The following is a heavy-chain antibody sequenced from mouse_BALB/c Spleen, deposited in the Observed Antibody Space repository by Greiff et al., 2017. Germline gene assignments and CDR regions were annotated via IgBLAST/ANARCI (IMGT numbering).Heavy chain of an antibody. CDR2: IWSGGST. CDR1: GFSLTSYG. D-gene: IGHD2-4*01. Sequence: LQQSGPGLVQPSQSLSITCTVSGFSLTSYGVHWVRQSPGKGLEWLGVIWSGGSTDYNAAFISRLSISKDNSKSQVFFKMNSLQANDTAIYYCARKGGDYDGDWYFDVWGAGTTVTVSS. CDR3: ARKGGDYDGDWYFDV. V-gene: IGHV2-2*02. J-gene: IGHJ1*01.